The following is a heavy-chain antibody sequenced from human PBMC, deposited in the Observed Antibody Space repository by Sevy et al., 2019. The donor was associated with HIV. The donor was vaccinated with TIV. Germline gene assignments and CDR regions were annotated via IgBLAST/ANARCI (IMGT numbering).Heavy chain of an antibody. V-gene: IGHV3-7*01. D-gene: IGHD1-7*01. CDR3: AREVRGGLTGTYYFDY. Sequence: GGSLRLSCAASGFTFSSYWMSWVRQAPGKGLEWVANIKQDGSEKYYVDSVKGRFTISRDNAKNSLYLQMNSLRAEDTAVYYCAREVRGGLTGTYYFDYWGQGTLVTVSS. CDR2: IKQDGSEK. J-gene: IGHJ4*02. CDR1: GFTFSSYW.